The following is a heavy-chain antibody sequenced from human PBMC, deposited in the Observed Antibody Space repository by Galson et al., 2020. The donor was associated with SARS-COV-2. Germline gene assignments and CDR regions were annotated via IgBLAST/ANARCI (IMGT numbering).Heavy chain of an antibody. Sequence: SETLSLTCTVSGGSISSYFWSWIRQPPGKGLEWIGYIYSSGSTNYNPSLKSRVTISVDTSKNQFSLKLSSVTAGDTAVYYCARSGNTMVSVDYWGQGTPVTVSS. V-gene: IGHV4-59*12. CDR2: IYSSGST. CDR3: ARSGNTMVSVDY. D-gene: IGHD3-10*01. CDR1: GGSISSYF. J-gene: IGHJ4*02.